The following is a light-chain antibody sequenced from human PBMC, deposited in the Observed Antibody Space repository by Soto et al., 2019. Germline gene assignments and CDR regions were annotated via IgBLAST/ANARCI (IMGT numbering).Light chain of an antibody. CDR3: QQYKNWPPLT. Sequence: EIVMTQSPATLSVSPGETATLSCRASQSVSYNLAWDQQKPGQGPRLLIYGAFTRATGIPARFSGSGSGTDFNLTISSLQSEDFAVYYCQQYKNWPPLTFGGGTKVEIK. V-gene: IGKV3-15*01. CDR1: QSVSYN. J-gene: IGKJ4*01. CDR2: GAF.